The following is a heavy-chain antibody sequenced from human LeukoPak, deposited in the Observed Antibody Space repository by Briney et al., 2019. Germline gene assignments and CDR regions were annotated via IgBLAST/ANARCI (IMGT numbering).Heavy chain of an antibody. CDR2: IYHSGST. Sequence: SETLSLTCAVSGYSISSGYYWGWIRQPPGQGLEWIGSIYHSGSTYYNPSLKSRVTISVDTSKNQFSLKLSSVTAADTAVYYCARTGNYDFWSGTSFYFDYWGQGTLVTVSS. V-gene: IGHV4-38-2*01. CDR3: ARTGNYDFWSGTSFYFDY. J-gene: IGHJ4*02. D-gene: IGHD3-3*01. CDR1: GYSISSGYY.